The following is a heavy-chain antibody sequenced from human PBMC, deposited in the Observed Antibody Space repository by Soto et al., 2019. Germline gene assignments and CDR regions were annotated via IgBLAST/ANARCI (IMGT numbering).Heavy chain of an antibody. CDR1: GFTFSSYS. Sequence: EVQLVESGGGLVQPGGSLRLSCAASGFTFSSYSMNWVRQAPGKGLEWVSYISSSSSTIYYADSVKGRFTISRDNAKNSLYLQMNSLRDEDTAVYYCARDLRYCSGGSCFERPDWGQGTLVTLSS. CDR2: ISSSSSTI. J-gene: IGHJ4*02. CDR3: ARDLRYCSGGSCFERPD. V-gene: IGHV3-48*02. D-gene: IGHD2-15*01.